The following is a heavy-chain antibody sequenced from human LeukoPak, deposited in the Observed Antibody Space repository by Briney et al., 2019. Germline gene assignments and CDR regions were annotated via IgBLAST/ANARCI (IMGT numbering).Heavy chain of an antibody. CDR1: GFTFSSYW. J-gene: IGHJ4*02. Sequence: GGSLRLSCAASGFTFSSYWMSWVRQAPGKGLEWVANINQDGSEKYYVASVKGRFTISRDNARNSLYLQMNSLRAEDTAVYYCARVVESQGYFDYWGQGTLVTVSS. CDR2: INQDGSEK. V-gene: IGHV3-7*01. CDR3: ARVVESQGYFDY. D-gene: IGHD3-16*02.